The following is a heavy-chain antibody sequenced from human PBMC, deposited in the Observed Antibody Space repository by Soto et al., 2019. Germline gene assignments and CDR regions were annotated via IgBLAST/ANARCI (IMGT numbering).Heavy chain of an antibody. D-gene: IGHD6-19*01. Sequence: SVKVSCKASGGAFSTDAISWVRQAPGQGLEWMGGLIPIRSTAHYAQEFQGRVTITADESTNTAYMDLSSLRSDDTAVYYCARASGYVSGWYHDYWGQGTRVTVSS. J-gene: IGHJ4*02. V-gene: IGHV1-69*13. CDR3: ARASGYVSGWYHDY. CDR2: LIPIRSTA. CDR1: GGAFSTDA.